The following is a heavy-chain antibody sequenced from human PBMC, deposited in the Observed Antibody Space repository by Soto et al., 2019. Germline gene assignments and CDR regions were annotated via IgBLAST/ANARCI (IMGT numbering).Heavy chain of an antibody. CDR2: ISAGGSDL. D-gene: IGHD3-22*01. Sequence: GGSQRLSSTDSELHCRDDDVSWLRMAQRKGLEWVAYISAGGSDLYCAASVKGRCTGSRDNNKKSLYLQMSNLRPGDTAIYYCASLPQGYYDLRGRPVDYWATEPWSPSSQ. V-gene: IGHV3-11*04. J-gene: IGHJ4*01. CDR1: ELHCRDDD. CDR3: ASLPQGYYDLRGRPVDY.